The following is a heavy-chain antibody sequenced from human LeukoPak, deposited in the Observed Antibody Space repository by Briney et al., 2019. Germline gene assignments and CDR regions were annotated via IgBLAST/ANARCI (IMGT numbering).Heavy chain of an antibody. J-gene: IGHJ4*02. CDR1: GFTFSSYW. CDR2: ISYDESDK. CDR3: ARRWSFDY. V-gene: IGHV3-30*03. D-gene: IGHD6-13*01. Sequence: PGGSLRLSCAASGFTFSSYWMSWVRQAPGKGLEWVAVISYDESDKYYADSVKGRFTISRDNSKNTLYLQMNSLRPEDTAVYYCARRWSFDYWGQGTLVTVSS.